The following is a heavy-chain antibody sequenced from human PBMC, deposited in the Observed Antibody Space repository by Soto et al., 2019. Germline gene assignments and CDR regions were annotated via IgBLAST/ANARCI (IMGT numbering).Heavy chain of an antibody. J-gene: IGHJ6*02. Sequence: SVKVSCKASGGTFSSYAISWVRQAPGKGLEWMGGIIPIFGTANYAQKFQGRVTIAADESTSTAYMELSSLRSEDTAVYYCSSGYCSSTSCNKKYYYSVMDVWGQGTTVTVSS. V-gene: IGHV1-69*13. CDR1: GGTFSSYA. D-gene: IGHD2-2*01. CDR2: IIPIFGTA. CDR3: SSGYCSSTSCNKKYYYSVMDV.